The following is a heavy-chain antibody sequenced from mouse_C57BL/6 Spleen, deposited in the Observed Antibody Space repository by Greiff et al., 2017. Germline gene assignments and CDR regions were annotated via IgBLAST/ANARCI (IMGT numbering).Heavy chain of an antibody. Sequence: QVQLQQSGPELVKPGASVKISCKASGYAFSSSWMNWVKQRPGKGLEWIGRIYPGDGDTNYNGKFKGKATLTADKSSSTAYMQLSSLTSEDSAVYFCARDGDYYGSVGYFDVWGTGTTVTVSS. V-gene: IGHV1-82*01. CDR2: IYPGDGDT. D-gene: IGHD1-1*01. CDR1: GYAFSSSW. J-gene: IGHJ1*03. CDR3: ARDGDYYGSVGYFDV.